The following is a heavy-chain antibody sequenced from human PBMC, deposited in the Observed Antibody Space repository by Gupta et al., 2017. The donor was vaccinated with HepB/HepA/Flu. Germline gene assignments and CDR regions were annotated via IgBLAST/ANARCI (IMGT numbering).Heavy chain of an antibody. D-gene: IGHD6-19*01. CDR2: INWNGGST. CDR3: ARVKFDLAGSANNWFDP. V-gene: IGHV3-20*01. J-gene: IGHJ5*02. Sequence: EVQLVESGGGVVRPGGSLRLSCAASGFTFDDYGMTWVRQAPGKGLEWVSTINWNGGSTRYADSVKGRFTISRDNAKNSLYLQMNSLRAEDTALYHCARVKFDLAGSANNWFDPGGQGTLVTVSS. CDR1: GFTFDDYG.